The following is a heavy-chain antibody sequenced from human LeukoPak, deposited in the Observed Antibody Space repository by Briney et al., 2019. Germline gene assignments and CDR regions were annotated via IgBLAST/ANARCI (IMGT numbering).Heavy chain of an antibody. Sequence: GGSLRLSCAASGFTFSNYAMHWVRQAPGKGLEYVSAISSHGGSTYYANSVKGRFTISRDNSKNTLSLQLGSLRAEDMAVYYCARSNWNDRYFDYWGHGTLVTVSS. V-gene: IGHV3-64*01. CDR2: ISSHGGST. J-gene: IGHJ4*01. CDR3: ARSNWNDRYFDY. D-gene: IGHD1-20*01. CDR1: GFTFSNYA.